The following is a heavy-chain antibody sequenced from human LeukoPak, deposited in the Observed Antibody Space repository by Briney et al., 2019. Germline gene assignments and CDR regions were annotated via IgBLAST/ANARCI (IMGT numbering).Heavy chain of an antibody. CDR1: GYTFTGYY. J-gene: IGHJ5*02. D-gene: IGHD3-10*01. V-gene: IGHV1-2*02. Sequence: GASVKVSCKASGYTFTGYYMHWVRQAPGQGLERMGWINPNSGGTNYAQKFQGRVTMTRDTSISTAYMELSRLRSDDTAVYYCAREGRWFRAPNWFDPWGQGTLVTVSS. CDR2: INPNSGGT. CDR3: AREGRWFRAPNWFDP.